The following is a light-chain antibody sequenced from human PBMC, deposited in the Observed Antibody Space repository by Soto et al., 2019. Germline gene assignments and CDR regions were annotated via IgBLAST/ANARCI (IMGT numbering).Light chain of an antibody. Sequence: QSVLTQPASVSGSPGQSITISCTGTSSDVGGYNYVSWYQQHPGKAPKLMIYEVSNRPSGVSNRFSGSKSGNTASLTVFGLQAEDEADYYCSSYTSSSTRVVGGGTKLTFL. V-gene: IGLV2-14*01. CDR1: SSDVGGYNY. CDR2: EVS. J-gene: IGLJ2*01. CDR3: SSYTSSSTRV.